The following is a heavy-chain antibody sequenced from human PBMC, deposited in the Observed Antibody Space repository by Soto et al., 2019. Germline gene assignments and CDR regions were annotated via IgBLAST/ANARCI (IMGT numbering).Heavy chain of an antibody. V-gene: IGHV4-34*01. CDR2: INHSGST. J-gene: IGHJ6*03. CDR1: GGSFSGYY. D-gene: IGHD6-6*01. Sequence: ETLSLTCAVYGGSFSGYYWSWIRQPPGKGLEWIGEINHSGSTNYNPSLKSRVTISVDTSKNQFSLKLSSVTAADTAVYYCARAPIAARRRYYYMDVWGKGTTVTVSS. CDR3: ARAPIAARRRYYYMDV.